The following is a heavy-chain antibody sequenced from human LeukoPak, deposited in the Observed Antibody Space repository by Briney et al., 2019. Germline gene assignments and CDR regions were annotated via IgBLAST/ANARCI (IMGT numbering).Heavy chain of an antibody. V-gene: IGHV3-21*01. Sequence: PGGSLRLSCAASGFTSSSYSMNWVRQAPGKGLEWVSSISSSSSYMYYADSVKGRFTISRDNAKNSLYLQMNGLRAEDTAVYYCARGGYGDAPRDGVDYWGQGTLVTVSS. CDR1: GFTSSSYS. D-gene: IGHD4-17*01. CDR3: ARGGYGDAPRDGVDY. CDR2: ISSSSSYM. J-gene: IGHJ4*02.